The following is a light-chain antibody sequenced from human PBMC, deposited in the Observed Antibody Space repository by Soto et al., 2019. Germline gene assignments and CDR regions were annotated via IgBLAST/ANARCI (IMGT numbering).Light chain of an antibody. V-gene: IGKV1-5*01. CDR2: DVS. J-gene: IGKJ1*01. Sequence: DIQMTQSPSTLSASVGARVPITCRASQSISAWLAWYQQKPGKAPNLLIYDVSTLDSGVPSRFSGSASGTEFTLTISSLESDDFATYYCQQYHRYSTFGQGTKVDI. CDR1: QSISAW. CDR3: QQYHRYST.